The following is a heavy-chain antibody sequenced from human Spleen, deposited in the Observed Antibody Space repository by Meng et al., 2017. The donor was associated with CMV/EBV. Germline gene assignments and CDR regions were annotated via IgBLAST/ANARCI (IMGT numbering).Heavy chain of an antibody. Sequence: QVQLQESGPGLVKPSQTLSLTCAVSGDSISSGYYYWSWIRQAPGKGLEWTGYISYSGTTYYNPSLKSRVTISIDTSKNQFSLNLSSVTAADTAVYYCARAPLTGYNWFDPWGQGTLVTVSS. V-gene: IGHV4-30-4*01. CDR2: ISYSGTT. D-gene: IGHD3-9*01. J-gene: IGHJ5*02. CDR3: ARAPLTGYNWFDP. CDR1: GDSISSGYYY.